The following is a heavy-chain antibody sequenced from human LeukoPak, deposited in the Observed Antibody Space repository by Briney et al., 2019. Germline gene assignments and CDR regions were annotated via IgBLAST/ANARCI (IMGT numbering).Heavy chain of an antibody. CDR2: INPIGGST. V-gene: IGHV1-46*01. CDR3: AVSISVPVLPAFDN. J-gene: IGHJ4*02. CDR1: GYTFTTYH. Sequence: ASVRVSCKASGYTFTTYHVHWERQAPGQGLEWVGKINPIGGSTVYAQNFQGRVTLTSDSSTGTVFMELSSLTSEGTAVYYCAVSISVPVLPAFDNWGQGTLVTVSS. D-gene: IGHD6-19*01.